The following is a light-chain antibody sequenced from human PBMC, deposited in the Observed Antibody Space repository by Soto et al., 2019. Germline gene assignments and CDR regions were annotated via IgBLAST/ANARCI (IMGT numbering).Light chain of an antibody. CDR1: SSDVGGYNY. Sequence: QSVLTQPASVSGSPGQSITISCTGTSSDVGGYNYVSWYQQHPGKAPKLMIYEVSNRPSGVSNRFSGSKSGNTASLTISGLQAEDEADYYCSSYTSSSTPLVFGTGTKGIVL. J-gene: IGLJ1*01. CDR3: SSYTSSSTPLV. CDR2: EVS. V-gene: IGLV2-14*01.